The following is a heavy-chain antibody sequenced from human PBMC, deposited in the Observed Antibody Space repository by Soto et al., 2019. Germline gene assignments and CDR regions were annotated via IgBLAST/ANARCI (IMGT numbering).Heavy chain of an antibody. CDR1: GFTFSSYA. Sequence: GGSLRLSCAASGFTFSSYAMSWVRQAPGKGLEWVSAISGSGGSTYYADSVKGRFTISRDNSKNTLYLQMNSLRAEDTAVYYCAKDLGYYYGSGSYPTDYWGQGTLVTVSS. D-gene: IGHD3-10*01. V-gene: IGHV3-23*01. J-gene: IGHJ4*02. CDR2: ISGSGGST. CDR3: AKDLGYYYGSGSYPTDY.